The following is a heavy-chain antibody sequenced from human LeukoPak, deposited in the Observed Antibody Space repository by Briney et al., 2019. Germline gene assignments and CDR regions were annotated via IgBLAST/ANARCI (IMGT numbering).Heavy chain of an antibody. D-gene: IGHD6-19*01. CDR2: IYSGGST. CDR1: GFTISSNY. V-gene: IGHV3-66*01. J-gene: IGHJ4*02. CDR3: ARGVAVAARFDY. Sequence: PGGSLRLSCAASGFTISSNYMTWVRQAPGKGLEWVSVIYSGGSTYYADYVKGRFTISRDNSENTLYLQMNSLRAEDTAVYYCARGVAVAARFDYWGQGTLVTVSS.